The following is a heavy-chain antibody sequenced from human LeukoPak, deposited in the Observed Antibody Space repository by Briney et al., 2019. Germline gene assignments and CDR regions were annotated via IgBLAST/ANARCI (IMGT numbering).Heavy chain of an antibody. D-gene: IGHD5-18*01. J-gene: IGHJ4*02. V-gene: IGHV1-24*01. CDR1: GYTLTELS. CDR2: FDPGDGET. Sequence: ASVKVSCKVSGYTLTELSMHWVRQAPGKGLEWMGGFDPGDGETIYAQKFQGRVTMTEDASTSAAYMELRSLRSDDTAVYYCARDPVTPVDTAINFDYWGQGTLVTVSS. CDR3: ARDPVTPVDTAINFDY.